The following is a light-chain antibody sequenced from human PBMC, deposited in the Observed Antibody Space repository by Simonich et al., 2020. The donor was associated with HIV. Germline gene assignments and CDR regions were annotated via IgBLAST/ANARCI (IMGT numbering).Light chain of an antibody. CDR2: GAS. CDR1: QSVSSN. V-gene: IGKV3-15*01. J-gene: IGKJ2*01. CDR3: QQYYSTPYT. Sequence: EIVMTQSPATLSVSPGERVTLSCRASQSVSSNLAWYQQKPGQAPRLLIYGASTRATGFPARFSGSGSGTEFTLTISSLQAEDVAVYYCQQYYSTPYTFGQGTKLEIK.